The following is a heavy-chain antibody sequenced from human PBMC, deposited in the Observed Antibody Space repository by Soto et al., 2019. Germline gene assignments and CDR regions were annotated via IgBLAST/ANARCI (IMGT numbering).Heavy chain of an antibody. D-gene: IGHD1-26*01. V-gene: IGHV4-31*03. CDR1: GGSISSGGYY. CDR2: IYYSGST. CDR3: AREGGIVGATAADY. J-gene: IGHJ4*02. Sequence: QVQLQESGPGLVKPSQTLSLTCTVSGGSISSGGYYWSWIRQHPGKGLEWIGYIYYSGSTYYNPSLKSRVTISVHTXXNPFSLKLSSVTAADTAVYYCAREGGIVGATAADYWGQGTLVTVSS.